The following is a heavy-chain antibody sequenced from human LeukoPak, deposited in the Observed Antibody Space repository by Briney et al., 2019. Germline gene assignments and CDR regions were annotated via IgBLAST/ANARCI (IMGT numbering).Heavy chain of an antibody. D-gene: IGHD6-13*01. CDR1: GGTFSSYA. Sequence: VASVKVSCKASGGTFSSYAISWVRQAPGQGLEWMGRIIPILGIANYAQKFQGRVTITADKSTSTAYMELSSLRSEDTAVYYCASCGSSWPYYFDYWGQGTLVTVPS. V-gene: IGHV1-69*04. CDR3: ASCGSSWPYYFDY. CDR2: IIPILGIA. J-gene: IGHJ4*02.